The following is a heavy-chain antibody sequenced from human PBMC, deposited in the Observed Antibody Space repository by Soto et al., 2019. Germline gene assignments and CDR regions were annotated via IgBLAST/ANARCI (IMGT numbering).Heavy chain of an antibody. V-gene: IGHV4-59*01. CDR2: IYYSGST. D-gene: IGHD3-16*01. Sequence: QVQLQESGPGLVKPSETLSLTCTVSGGSISIYYWSWIRQPPGKGLEWMGFIYYSGSTNYNPSLKSRVTISVVTSKNQFSLNLSSVTSADTAVYYCARDRTHMGLPLGPYYYYGMDVWGEGTTVTVYS. CDR3: ARDRTHMGLPLGPYYYYGMDV. CDR1: GGSISIYY. J-gene: IGHJ6*04.